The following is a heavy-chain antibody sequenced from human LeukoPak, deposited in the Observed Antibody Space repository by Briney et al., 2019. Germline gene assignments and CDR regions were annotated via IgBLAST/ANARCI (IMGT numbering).Heavy chain of an antibody. Sequence: PGGSLRLSCTASTLTLNNYWMSWVRHAPGKGLEWVANIKQDGSEKYHVDSVKGRFTISRDNAKNSLYLQMNSLRAEDTAVYYCASRAGYTGSWSAFDYWGQGTLVTVSS. J-gene: IGHJ4*02. CDR2: IKQDGSEK. CDR3: ASRAGYTGSWSAFDY. V-gene: IGHV3-7*05. CDR1: TLTLNNYW. D-gene: IGHD6-13*01.